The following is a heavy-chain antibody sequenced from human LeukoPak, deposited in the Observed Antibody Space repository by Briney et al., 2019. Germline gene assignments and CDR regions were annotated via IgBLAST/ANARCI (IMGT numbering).Heavy chain of an antibody. Sequence: GGSLRLSCAASGFTFSSYGMSWVRQGPGKGLEWVSAISVSGNTYHADSVKGRFTISRDSSKNTLYLQMNSLRAGDAAVYYCAKGGAVSSKSITMVRGTRRYSYYMDVWAKGTTVTISS. J-gene: IGHJ6*03. D-gene: IGHD3-10*01. V-gene: IGHV3-23*01. CDR1: GFTFSSYG. CDR3: AKGGAVSSKSITMVRGTRRYSYYMDV. CDR2: ISVSGNT.